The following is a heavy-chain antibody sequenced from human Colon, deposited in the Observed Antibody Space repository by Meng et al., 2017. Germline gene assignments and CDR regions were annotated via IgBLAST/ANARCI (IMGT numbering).Heavy chain of an antibody. V-gene: IGHV1-18*01. CDR2: ISAYNGNT. J-gene: IGHJ4*02. D-gene: IGHD4-17*01. CDR3: ARVIADYGDSLWN. Sequence: QVRLVESGAEVNTPVASVKVCCKASGYTFTSYGISWVRQAPGQGLEWMGWISAYNGNTNYALKLQGRVTMTTDTSTSTAYMELRSLRSDDTAVYYCARVIADYGDSLWNWGQGTLVTVSS. CDR1: GYTFTSYG.